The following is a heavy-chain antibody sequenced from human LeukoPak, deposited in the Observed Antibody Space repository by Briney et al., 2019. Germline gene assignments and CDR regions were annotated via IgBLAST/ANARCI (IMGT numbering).Heavy chain of an antibody. CDR1: GFTVSSNY. V-gene: IGHV3-66*02. J-gene: IGHJ3*02. D-gene: IGHD5-18*01. CDR2: ISGSDGYT. CDR3: ARARSSYGYGDAFDI. Sequence: GGSLRLSCAASGFTVSSNYMSWVRQAPGKGLEWVSGISGSDGYTYYADSVKGRFTISRDNSKNTLYLQMNSLRAEDTAVYYCARARSSYGYGDAFDIWGQGTMVTVSS.